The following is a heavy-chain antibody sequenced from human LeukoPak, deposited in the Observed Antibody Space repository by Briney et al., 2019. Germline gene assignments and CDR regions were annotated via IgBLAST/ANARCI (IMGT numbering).Heavy chain of an antibody. CDR2: IYTAGST. CDR1: GFTVSGNY. V-gene: IGHV3-53*01. Sequence: PGGSLRLSCAASGFTVSGNYMSWVRQAPGKGLEWVSVIYTAGSTSYADSVKGRITTSRDNSKNTLYLQMNSLRAEDTAVYFCAGGNSWPGLSYWGQGTLLTVSS. D-gene: IGHD6-13*01. J-gene: IGHJ4*02. CDR3: AGGNSWPGLSY.